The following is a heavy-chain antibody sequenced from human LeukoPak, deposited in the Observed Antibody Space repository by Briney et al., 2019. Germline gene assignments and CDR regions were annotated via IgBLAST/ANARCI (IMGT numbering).Heavy chain of an antibody. CDR3: ARGTMVQGVIGDY. CDR1: GDSTSGYY. CDR2: IYSSGSA. Sequence: TPSETLSLTCTVPGDSTSGYYWSWIRQPAEKGLEWIGRIYSSGSANYNPSLKSRVTISIDTSKSQFSLKLTSVTAADTAVYYCARGTMVQGVIGDYWGQGTLVTVSS. D-gene: IGHD3-10*01. V-gene: IGHV4-4*07. J-gene: IGHJ4*02.